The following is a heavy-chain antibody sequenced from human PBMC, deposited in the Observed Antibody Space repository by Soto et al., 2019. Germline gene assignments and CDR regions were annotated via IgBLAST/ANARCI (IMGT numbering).Heavy chain of an antibody. D-gene: IGHD6-13*01. V-gene: IGHV1-46*03. CDR1: GYTFTSYY. J-gene: IGHJ3*02. CDR2: INPSGGST. CDR3: GRTRQSSSSWHQDNAFDI. Sequence: GYTFTSYYMHWVRQAPGQGLEWMGIINPSGGSTSYAQKFQGRVTMTRDTSTSTVYMELSSLRSEDTAVYYCGRTRQSSSSWHQDNAFDIWGQVTMVTVSS.